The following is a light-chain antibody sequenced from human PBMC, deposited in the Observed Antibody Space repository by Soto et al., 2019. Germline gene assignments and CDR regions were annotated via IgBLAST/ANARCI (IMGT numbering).Light chain of an antibody. J-gene: IGLJ1*01. Sequence: QSVLTQPPSVSAAPGQMVTISCSGSSXSIGSNYASWYQQLPGTAPKLLIYENNKRPSGIPDRFSGSKSGTSATLGIAGLQTGDEADYYCGTWDSSLSVYVLGTGTKVTVL. V-gene: IGLV1-51*01. CDR3: GTWDSSLSVYV. CDR1: SXSIGSNY. CDR2: ENN.